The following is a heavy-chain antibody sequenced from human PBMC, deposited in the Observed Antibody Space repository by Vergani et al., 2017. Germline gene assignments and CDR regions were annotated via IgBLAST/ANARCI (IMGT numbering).Heavy chain of an antibody. CDR2: IYLGGTT. J-gene: IGHJ6*03. Sequence: QVHLQEAGPGLVKPAETLSLTCTGSGDSMNNYYWNWIRQTPGKGLEWIGYIYLGGTTTYNPSLESRGSLSADTSKNQFSLQLTSVTAADTAVYYCARGPSVVLGHYIYVYSYCMDVWGKGTTVTVSS. CDR1: GDSMNNYY. CDR3: ARGPSVVLGHYIYVYSYCMDV. D-gene: IGHD5-18*01. V-gene: IGHV4-59*01.